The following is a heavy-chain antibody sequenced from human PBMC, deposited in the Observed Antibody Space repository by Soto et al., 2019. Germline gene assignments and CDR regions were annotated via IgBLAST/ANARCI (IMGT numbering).Heavy chain of an antibody. Sequence: QVQLVESGGGVGQPGRSLRLSCAASGFTFSSYAMHWVRQAPGKGLEWVAVISYDGSNKYYADSVKGRFTISRDNSKNTLYLQMNSLRAEDTAVYYCAREGWDIAAAGTSLFFDYWGQGTLVTVSS. V-gene: IGHV3-30-3*01. D-gene: IGHD6-13*01. CDR2: ISYDGSNK. CDR1: GFTFSSYA. J-gene: IGHJ4*02. CDR3: AREGWDIAAAGTSLFFDY.